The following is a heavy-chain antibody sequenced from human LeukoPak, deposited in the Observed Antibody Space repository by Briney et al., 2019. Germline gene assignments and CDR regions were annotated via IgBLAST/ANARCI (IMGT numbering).Heavy chain of an antibody. D-gene: IGHD3-3*01. Sequence: PGGSLRLSCAASGFTFSSYSMNWVRQAPGKGLEWVSSISSSSSYIYYADSVKGRFTISRDNAKNSLYLQMNSLRAEDTAVYYCARGLLLERDWFDPWGQGTLVTVSS. CDR2: ISSSSSYI. V-gene: IGHV3-21*01. J-gene: IGHJ5*02. CDR1: GFTFSSYS. CDR3: ARGLLLERDWFDP.